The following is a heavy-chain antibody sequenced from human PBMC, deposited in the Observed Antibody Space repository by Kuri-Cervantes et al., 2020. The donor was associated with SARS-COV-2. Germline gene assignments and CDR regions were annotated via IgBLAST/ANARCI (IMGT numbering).Heavy chain of an antibody. Sequence: GESLKISCTASTFNFKNFAMSWVRRAPGKGLEWVSTISGEGGGRFYADSVKGRFAVSRDNSKNTLSLQMDGLRVEDSAMYYCAREGIRTIAAAGTGSDPWGQGTLVTVSS. CDR3: AREGIRTIAAAGTGSDP. D-gene: IGHD6-13*01. V-gene: IGHV3-23*01. CDR2: ISGEGGGR. J-gene: IGHJ5*02. CDR1: TFNFKNFA.